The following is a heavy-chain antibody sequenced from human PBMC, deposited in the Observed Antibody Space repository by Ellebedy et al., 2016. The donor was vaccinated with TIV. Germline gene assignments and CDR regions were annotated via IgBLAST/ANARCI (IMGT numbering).Heavy chain of an antibody. V-gene: IGHV5-10-1*01. J-gene: IGHJ4*02. CDR2: IDPDDAYA. CDR3: ARRSDYYGSGSHPLDY. D-gene: IGHD3-10*01. CDR1: GYSFTTHW. Sequence: GESLKISCHVSGYSFTTHWINWVRQMPGKGLEWVGQIDPDDAYAHYNPSFQGHVTISIGKSISTVYLQWSSLRASDTALYYCARRSDYYGSGSHPLDYWGQGTLVNVSS.